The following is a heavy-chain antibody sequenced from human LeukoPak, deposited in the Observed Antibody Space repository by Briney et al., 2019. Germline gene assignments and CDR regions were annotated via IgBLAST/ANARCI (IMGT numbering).Heavy chain of an antibody. CDR1: GFRVSGYW. CDR2: IKQDGSEK. J-gene: IGHJ4*02. Sequence: GGSLRLSCAVAGFRVSGYWMTWVRQALEKGLEWVANIKQDGSEKNYVDSVKGRFTISRDNAENSLFLQMNSLRVEDTAVYYCAREWQGGIAAAGTRIEGDYWGQGTLVAVSS. D-gene: IGHD6-13*01. CDR3: AREWQGGIAAAGTRIEGDY. V-gene: IGHV3-7*01.